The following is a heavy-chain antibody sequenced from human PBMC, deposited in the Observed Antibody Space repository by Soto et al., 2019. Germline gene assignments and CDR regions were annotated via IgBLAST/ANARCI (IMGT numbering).Heavy chain of an antibody. CDR2: ISGSGGST. V-gene: IGHV3-23*01. J-gene: IGHJ3*02. D-gene: IGHD2-2*01. Sequence: PGGSLRLSCAASGFTFSSYAMSWVRQAPGKGLEWVSAISGSGGSTYYADSVKGRFTISRDNSKNTLYLQMNSLRAEDTAVYYCAKDTLVFEYQLPSDAFDIWGQGTMVTVSS. CDR1: GFTFSSYA. CDR3: AKDTLVFEYQLPSDAFDI.